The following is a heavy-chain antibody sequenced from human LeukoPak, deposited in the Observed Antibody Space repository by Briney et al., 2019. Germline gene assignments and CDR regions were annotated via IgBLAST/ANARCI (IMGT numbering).Heavy chain of an antibody. CDR3: ARARIAVAGSLLYYFDY. CDR1: GFTVSSNY. V-gene: IGHV3-53*01. CDR2: IYSGGST. Sequence: PGGSLRLSCAASGFTVSSNYMSWVRQAPGKGLEWVSVIYSGGSTYYADSVKGRFTISRDNAKNTLYLQMNSLRAEDTAVYYCARARIAVAGSLLYYFDYWGQGTLVTVSS. J-gene: IGHJ4*02. D-gene: IGHD6-19*01.